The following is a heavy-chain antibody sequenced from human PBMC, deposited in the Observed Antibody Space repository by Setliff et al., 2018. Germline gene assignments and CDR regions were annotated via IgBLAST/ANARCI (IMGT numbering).Heavy chain of an antibody. CDR3: ASQGLTIPGDLFDY. CDR1: GGSFSTYY. V-gene: IGHV4-38-2*01. CDR2: IYHSGST. D-gene: IGHD2-2*02. J-gene: IGHJ4*02. Sequence: SETLSLTCAVYGGSFSTYYWGWIRQPPGKGLEWIGSIYHSGSTYYNPSLKSRVTISVDTSKNQFSLKLSSVTAADTAVYYCASQGLTIPGDLFDYWGQGTLVTVSS.